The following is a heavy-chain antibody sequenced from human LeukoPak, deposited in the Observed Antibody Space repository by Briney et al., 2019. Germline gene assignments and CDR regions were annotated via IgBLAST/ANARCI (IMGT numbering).Heavy chain of an antibody. Sequence: GGSLRLSCAASGFTFSSYGMHWVRQAPGKGLEWVAVISYDGSNKYYADSVKGRFTISRDNSKNTLYLQMNSLRAEDTAVYYCDCSNTNCYAAGGYWGQGTLVTVSS. J-gene: IGHJ4*02. CDR1: GFTFSSYG. V-gene: IGHV3-30*03. D-gene: IGHD2-2*01. CDR3: DCSNTNCYAAGGY. CDR2: ISYDGSNK.